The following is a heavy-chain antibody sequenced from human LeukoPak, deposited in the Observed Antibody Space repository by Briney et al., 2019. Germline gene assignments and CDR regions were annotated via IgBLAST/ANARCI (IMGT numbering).Heavy chain of an antibody. J-gene: IGHJ4*02. CDR2: IRYDGSNK. Sequence: GGSLRLSCAASGFTFSSSGMHWVRQAPGKGLEWVTFIRYDGSNKYYADSVKGRFTISRDNSKNTLYLNSLRAEDTAVYYCAKDSTRYLDILTGYLRQKGALDYWGQGTLVTVSS. D-gene: IGHD3-9*01. CDR3: AKDSTRYLDILTGYLRQKGALDY. V-gene: IGHV3-30*02. CDR1: GFTFSSSG.